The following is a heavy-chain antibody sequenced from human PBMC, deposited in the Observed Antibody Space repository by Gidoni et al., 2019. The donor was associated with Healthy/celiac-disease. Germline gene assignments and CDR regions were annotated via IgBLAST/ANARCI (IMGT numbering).Heavy chain of an antibody. CDR3: ARTYDSSWGYFDY. J-gene: IGHJ4*02. CDR2: INAGNGNT. Sequence: QSGAEVKKPGASVKVSCKASGYTFTSYAMHWVRQAPGQRLEWMGWINAGNGNTKYSQKFQGRVTITRDTSASTAYMELSSLRSEDTAEYYCARTYDSSWGYFDYWGQGTLVTVSS. CDR1: GYTFTSYA. V-gene: IGHV1-3*01. D-gene: IGHD3-22*01.